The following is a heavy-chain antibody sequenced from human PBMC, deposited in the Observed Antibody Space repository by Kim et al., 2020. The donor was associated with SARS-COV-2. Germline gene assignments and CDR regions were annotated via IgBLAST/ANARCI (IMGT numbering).Heavy chain of an antibody. V-gene: IGHV4-34*01. J-gene: IGHJ4*02. Sequence: SETLSLTCAVYGGSFSGYYWSWIRQPPGKGLEWIGEINHSGSTNYNPSLKSRVTISVDTSKNQFSLKLSSVTAADTAVYYCARSRRGDSSSPIDYWGQGTLVTVSS. CDR2: INHSGST. CDR1: GGSFSGYY. D-gene: IGHD6-6*01. CDR3: ARSRRGDSSSPIDY.